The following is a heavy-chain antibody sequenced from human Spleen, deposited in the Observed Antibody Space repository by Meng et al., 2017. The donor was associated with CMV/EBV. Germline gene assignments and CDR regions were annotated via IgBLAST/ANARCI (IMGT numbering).Heavy chain of an antibody. V-gene: IGHV4-39*07. Sequence: LICTDSGGSMGRGTYHWAWIRQPPGKGLEWIGSIYYNGNTFYNPSLKSRVTISGDTSKNQFSLKVNSLTAADTAVYYCALTTDNWFDPWGHGTLVTVSS. D-gene: IGHD4-11*01. CDR2: IYYNGNT. J-gene: IGHJ5*02. CDR1: GGSMGRGTYH. CDR3: ALTTDNWFDP.